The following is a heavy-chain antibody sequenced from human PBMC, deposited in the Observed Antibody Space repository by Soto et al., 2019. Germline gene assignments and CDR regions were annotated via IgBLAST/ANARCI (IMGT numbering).Heavy chain of an antibody. CDR1: GFTFSSYG. J-gene: IGHJ3*02. Sequence: QVQLVESGGGVVQPGRSLRLSCAASGFTFSSYGMHWVRQAPGKGLEWVAVISYDGSNKYYADSVKGRFTISRDNSKNTLYLQMNSLRAEDTAVYYCAKLHYYASPSHAFDIWGQGTMVTVS. V-gene: IGHV3-30*18. CDR3: AKLHYYASPSHAFDI. D-gene: IGHD3-22*01. CDR2: ISYDGSNK.